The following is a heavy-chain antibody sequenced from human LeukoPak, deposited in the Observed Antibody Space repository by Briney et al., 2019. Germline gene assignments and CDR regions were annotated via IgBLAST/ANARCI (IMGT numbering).Heavy chain of an antibody. D-gene: IGHD6-19*01. CDR1: GFTFDDYA. CDR2: ISWNSGSI. J-gene: IGHJ4*02. V-gene: IGHV3-9*01. CDR3: AKDTGYSSGWYDY. Sequence: GGSLRLSCAASGFTFDDYAVHWVRQAPGKGLEWVSGISWNSGSIGYADSVKGRFTISRDNAKNSLYLQMNSLRAEDTALYYCAKDTGYSSGWYDYWGQGTLVTVSS.